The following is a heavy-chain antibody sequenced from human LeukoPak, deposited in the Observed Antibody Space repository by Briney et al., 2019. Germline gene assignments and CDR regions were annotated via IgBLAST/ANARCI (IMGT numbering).Heavy chain of an antibody. D-gene: IGHD2-2*01. CDR3: ARATRGYDY. Sequence: PGGSLRLSCAASGFTFSSFGMNWVRQAPGKGLEWVSSISSGTGYIYYADSVKGRFTISRDNAKTSLYLQMNSLRAEDTATYYCARATRGYDYWGQGTLVTGSA. J-gene: IGHJ4*02. CDR2: ISSGTGYI. CDR1: GFTFSSFG. V-gene: IGHV3-21*01.